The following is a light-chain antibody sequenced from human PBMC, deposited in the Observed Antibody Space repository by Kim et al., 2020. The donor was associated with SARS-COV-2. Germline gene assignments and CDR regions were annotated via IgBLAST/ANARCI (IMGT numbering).Light chain of an antibody. J-gene: IGKJ2*01. V-gene: IGKV3-20*01. CDR3: QQYGNSPYT. CDR2: DAS. Sequence: EIVLTQSPGTLSLSPGERATLSCRASQSVSSSYLVWYQQKPGQAPRLLIYDASSRATGIPDRFSGSGSGTDFTLTISRLEPEDFAVYYCQQYGNSPYTFGQGTKLEI. CDR1: QSVSSSY.